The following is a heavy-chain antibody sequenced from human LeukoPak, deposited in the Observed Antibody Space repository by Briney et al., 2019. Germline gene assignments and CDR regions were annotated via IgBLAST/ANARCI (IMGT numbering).Heavy chain of an antibody. D-gene: IGHD3-16*01. V-gene: IGHV3-21*01. CDR3: ASRGGKYDFGC. CDR1: GFTFSDYT. CDR2: ISSSSGYI. J-gene: IGHJ4*02. Sequence: PGGSLRLSCAASGFTFSDYTMNWVRQAPGKGLEWVSSISSSSGYIYYADSVKGRSTISRDNAKNSLSLQMNSLRPEDTAVYYCASRGGKYDFGCWGQGTLVTVSS.